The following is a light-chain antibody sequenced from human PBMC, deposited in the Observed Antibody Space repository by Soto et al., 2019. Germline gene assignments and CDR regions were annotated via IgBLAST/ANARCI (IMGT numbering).Light chain of an antibody. CDR3: CSYAGSSTLV. CDR2: ECS. Sequence: QSALTQPASVSGSPGQSITISCTGTSSDVGSYNLVSWYQQHTGKAPKLMIYECSKRPSGVSNRFSGSKSGNTASLTISGLQAEDEADYYCCSYAGSSTLVFGGGTKLTVL. CDR1: SSDVGSYNL. J-gene: IGLJ2*01. V-gene: IGLV2-23*01.